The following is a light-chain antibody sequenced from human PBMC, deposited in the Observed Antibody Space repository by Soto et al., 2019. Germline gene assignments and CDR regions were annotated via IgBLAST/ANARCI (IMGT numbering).Light chain of an antibody. J-gene: IGKJ5*01. V-gene: IGKV1-5*01. CDR2: DAS. CDR1: QYISNC. CDR3: QQFNRYPIT. Sequence: LQRTKSPSTPSPSAGDRVTITCRASQYISNCLAWYQQKPVKSPKLLIYDASSLESGVPSRFSGSRSGTEFTLTINSLQPEDFATYYCQQFNRYPITFGQGTRLEI.